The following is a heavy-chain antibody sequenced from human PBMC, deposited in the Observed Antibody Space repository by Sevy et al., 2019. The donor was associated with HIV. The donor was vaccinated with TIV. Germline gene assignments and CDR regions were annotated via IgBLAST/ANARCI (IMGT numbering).Heavy chain of an antibody. CDR1: GFTFSSYW. Sequence: GGSLRLSCAASGFTFSSYWMHWVRQAPGKGLVWVSRIKSDGSSTSYADSVKGRFTISRDNAKNTLYLQMNSLRAEDTAVYYCARVKAVAGTFDYWGQGTLVTVSS. D-gene: IGHD6-19*01. V-gene: IGHV3-74*01. J-gene: IGHJ4*02. CDR2: IKSDGSST. CDR3: ARVKAVAGTFDY.